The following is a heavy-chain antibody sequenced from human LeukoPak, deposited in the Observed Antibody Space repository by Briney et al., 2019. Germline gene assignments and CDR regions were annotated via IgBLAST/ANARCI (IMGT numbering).Heavy chain of an antibody. CDR1: GGSISSSSYY. V-gene: IGHV4-39*01. J-gene: IGHJ4*02. CDR2: IYYSGST. CDR3: VVFWSGASHN. D-gene: IGHD3-3*01. Sequence: SETLSLTCTVSGGSISSSSYYWGWIRQPPGKGLEWIGSIYYSGSTYYNPSLKSQVTISVDTSKNQFSLKLSSVTAADTAVYYCVVFWSGASHNWGQGTLVTVSS.